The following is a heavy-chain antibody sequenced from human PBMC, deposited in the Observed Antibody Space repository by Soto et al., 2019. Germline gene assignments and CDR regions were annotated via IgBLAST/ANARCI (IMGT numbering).Heavy chain of an antibody. Sequence: QVQLAQSGPEVKKPGAAMKVSCKASGYTCTSYAISGLRQAPGQGLEWMGWISPYNGFTNYAQKFQDRVTKTTETFTGTAYMEVRSLRSDDTAVYYCAREVYSNVWYYFDYWGQGALVTVSS. CDR2: ISPYNGFT. D-gene: IGHD6-19*01. CDR3: AREVYSNVWYYFDY. V-gene: IGHV1-18*01. CDR1: GYTCTSYA. J-gene: IGHJ4*02.